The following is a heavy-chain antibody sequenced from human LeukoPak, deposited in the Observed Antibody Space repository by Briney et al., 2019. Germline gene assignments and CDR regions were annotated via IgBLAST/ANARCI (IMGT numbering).Heavy chain of an antibody. D-gene: IGHD1-14*01. CDR1: GYTFTSYG. CDR2: ISAYSGNT. V-gene: IGHV1-18*01. Sequence: ASVKVSCKASGYTFTSYGINWVRQAPGQGLEWMGWISAYSGNTNYAQKLQGRVTMTTDTSTSTAYMELRSLGPDDTAVYYCARGTGAYATLPLDYWGQGTLVTVSS. CDR3: ARGTGAYATLPLDY. J-gene: IGHJ4*02.